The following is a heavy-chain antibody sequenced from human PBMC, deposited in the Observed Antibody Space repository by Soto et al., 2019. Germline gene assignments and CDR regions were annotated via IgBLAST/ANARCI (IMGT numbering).Heavy chain of an antibody. CDR3: TRDASRDSSARGWFDP. D-gene: IGHD6-13*01. Sequence: PGGSLRLSCAASGFTFRSFTMNWVRQAPGKGLEWVSTISSNSAYIYYTDALRGRFTISGDNAKNSLHLQMNSLRAEGTAVYYCTRDASRDSSARGWFDPWGPGTL. J-gene: IGHJ5*02. CDR2: ISSNSAYI. V-gene: IGHV3-21*01. CDR1: GFTFRSFT.